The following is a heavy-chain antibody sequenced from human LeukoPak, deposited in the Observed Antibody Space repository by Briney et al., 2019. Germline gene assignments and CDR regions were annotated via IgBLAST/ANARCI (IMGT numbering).Heavy chain of an antibody. CDR3: AKDISSSWYNRGYFDY. Sequence: GGSLRLSCAASGFTFSSYAMHWVRQAPGKGLEWVAVISYDGSNKYYADSVKGRFTISRDNSKNTLYLQMNSLRAEDTALYYCAKDISSSWYNRGYFDYWGQGTLVTVSS. CDR1: GFTFSSYA. D-gene: IGHD6-13*01. V-gene: IGHV3-30*04. J-gene: IGHJ4*02. CDR2: ISYDGSNK.